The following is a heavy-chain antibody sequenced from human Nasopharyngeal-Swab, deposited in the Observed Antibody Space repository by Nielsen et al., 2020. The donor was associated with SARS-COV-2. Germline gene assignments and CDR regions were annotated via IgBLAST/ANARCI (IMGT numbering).Heavy chain of an antibody. D-gene: IGHD5-12*01. Sequence: SETLSLTCTVSGGSISSYYCSWIRQPPGKGLEWIGYIYYSGSTNYNPSLKSRVTISVDTSKNQFSLKLSSVTAADTAVYYCARETGGLRFDYWGQGTLVTVSS. CDR2: IYYSGST. V-gene: IGHV4-59*01. CDR3: ARETGGLRFDY. CDR1: GGSISSYY. J-gene: IGHJ4*02.